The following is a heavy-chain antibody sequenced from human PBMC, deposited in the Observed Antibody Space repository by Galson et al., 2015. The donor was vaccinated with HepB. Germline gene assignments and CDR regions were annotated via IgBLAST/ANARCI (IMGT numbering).Heavy chain of an antibody. Sequence: SVKVSCKASGYTFTSYAMNWVRQAPGQGLEWMGWINTNTGNPTYAQGFTGRFVFSLDTSVSTAYLQISSLKAEDTAVYYCARDPPLHSPLYDFWSGYTRDYYMDVWGKGTTVTVSS. J-gene: IGHJ6*03. V-gene: IGHV7-4-1*02. D-gene: IGHD3-3*01. CDR3: ARDPPLHSPLYDFWSGYTRDYYMDV. CDR2: INTNTGNP. CDR1: GYTFTSYA.